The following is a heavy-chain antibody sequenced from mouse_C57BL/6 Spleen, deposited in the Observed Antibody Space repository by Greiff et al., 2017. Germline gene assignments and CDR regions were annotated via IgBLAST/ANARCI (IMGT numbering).Heavy chain of an antibody. Sequence: VQLQQSGPVLVKPGASVKMSCKASGYTFTDYYMNWVKQSHGKSLEWIGVINPYNGGTSYNQKFKGKATLTVDKSSSTAYMELNSLTSEDSAVYYCARSYYGSYFDYWGQGTTLTVSS. V-gene: IGHV1-19*01. CDR2: INPYNGGT. CDR3: ARSYYGSYFDY. D-gene: IGHD1-1*01. CDR1: GYTFTDYY. J-gene: IGHJ2*01.